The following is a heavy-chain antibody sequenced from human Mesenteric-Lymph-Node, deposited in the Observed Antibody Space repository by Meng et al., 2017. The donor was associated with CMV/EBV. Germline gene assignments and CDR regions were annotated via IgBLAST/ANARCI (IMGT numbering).Heavy chain of an antibody. D-gene: IGHD2-21*01. CDR1: GFTFSVYW. J-gene: IGHJ3*02. CDR3: AATHCGDDCLRALEI. CDR2: TRYDGAYK. Sequence: GESLKISCAASGFTFSVYWMAWVRQAPGKGLEWVAFTRYDGAYKYYTDSVKGRFTISRDNSRNTLYLQMNSLRAEDTALYYCAATHCGDDCLRALEIWGQGTVVTVSS. V-gene: IGHV3-30*02.